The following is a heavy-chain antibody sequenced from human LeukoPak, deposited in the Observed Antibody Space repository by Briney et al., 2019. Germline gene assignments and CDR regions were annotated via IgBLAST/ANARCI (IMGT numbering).Heavy chain of an antibody. Sequence: GASVKVSCKASGYTFTGYYMHWVRQAPGQGLEWMGWISAYNGNTNYAQKLQGRVTMTTDTSTSTAYMELRSLRSDDTAVYYCARGPYGSGSYKNDYWGQGTLVTVSS. V-gene: IGHV1-18*04. CDR3: ARGPYGSGSYKNDY. D-gene: IGHD3-10*01. CDR1: GYTFTGYY. J-gene: IGHJ4*02. CDR2: ISAYNGNT.